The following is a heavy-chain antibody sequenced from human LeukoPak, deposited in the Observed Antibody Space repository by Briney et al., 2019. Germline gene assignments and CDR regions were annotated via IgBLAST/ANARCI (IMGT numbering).Heavy chain of an antibody. V-gene: IGHV3-21*01. CDR2: ISNGGSYI. D-gene: IGHD2-2*01. Sequence: GGSLRLSCAASGFTFSDYAMNWVRQAPGKGLEWVSSISNGGSYISYADSVKGRFTVSRDNAKDSLFLQMRSLRDEDTAVYYCARGPALYCTSSSCLDGVDWGQGTLVSVSS. J-gene: IGHJ4*02. CDR1: GFTFSDYA. CDR3: ARGPALYCTSSSCLDGVD.